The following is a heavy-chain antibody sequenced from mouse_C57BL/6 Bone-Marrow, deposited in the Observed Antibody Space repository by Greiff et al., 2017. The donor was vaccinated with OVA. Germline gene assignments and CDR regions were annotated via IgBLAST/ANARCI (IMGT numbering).Heavy chain of an antibody. CDR2: INYDGSST. V-gene: IGHV5-16*01. Sequence: EVKLMESEGGLVQPGSSMKLSCTASGFTFSDYYMAWVRQVPEKGLEWVANINYDGSSTYYLDSLKSRFIISRDNAKNILYLKMSSLKSEDTATYYCARDRTGSYFDYWGQGTTLTVSS. D-gene: IGHD4-1*01. J-gene: IGHJ2*01. CDR1: GFTFSDYY. CDR3: ARDRTGSYFDY.